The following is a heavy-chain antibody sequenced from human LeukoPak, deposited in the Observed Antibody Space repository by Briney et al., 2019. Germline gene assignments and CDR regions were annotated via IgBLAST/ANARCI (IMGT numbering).Heavy chain of an antibody. D-gene: IGHD4/OR15-4a*01. V-gene: IGHV3-74*01. CDR3: ARNDGAVKNYFDY. J-gene: IGHJ4*02. Sequence: PGGSLRLSCAASGFTFSNYMMHWVRQAPGKGLVWVSRIKSDGITITYADSVKGRFTISRDNAKYTLYLQMNSLRAEDTAVYYCARNDGAVKNYFDYWGQGTLVIVSS. CDR2: IKSDGITI. CDR1: GFTFSNYM.